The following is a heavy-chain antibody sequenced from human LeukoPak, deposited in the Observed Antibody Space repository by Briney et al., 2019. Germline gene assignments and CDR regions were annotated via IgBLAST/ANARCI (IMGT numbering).Heavy chain of an antibody. CDR1: GASIRTYY. D-gene: IGHD3-22*01. CDR2: ISYSGGT. J-gene: IGHJ4*02. V-gene: IGHV4-59*01. Sequence: SETLSLTCTVSGASIRTYYWSWIRQPPGKGLEWIGYISYSGGTNYNPSLKSRVSISMDTSNNQFSLKLSSVTAADTAVFYCAKVRDTSGYFYYRDSWGQGTLVTVSS. CDR3: AKVRDTSGYFYYRDS.